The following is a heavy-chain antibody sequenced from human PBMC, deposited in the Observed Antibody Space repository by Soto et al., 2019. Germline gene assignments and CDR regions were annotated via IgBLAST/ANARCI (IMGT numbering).Heavy chain of an antibody. Sequence: PGGSLRLSCAASGFTFSTYAMSWVRQAPGKGLEWVSGISGGGGSRYYIDSVKGRFTISRDTSKNTLSLQMNSLRAEDTAVYYCAKDLGATTDYYFDYWGQGTPGTVSS. CDR2: ISGGGGSR. D-gene: IGHD1-26*01. CDR3: AKDLGATTDYYFDY. V-gene: IGHV3-23*01. CDR1: GFTFSTYA. J-gene: IGHJ4*02.